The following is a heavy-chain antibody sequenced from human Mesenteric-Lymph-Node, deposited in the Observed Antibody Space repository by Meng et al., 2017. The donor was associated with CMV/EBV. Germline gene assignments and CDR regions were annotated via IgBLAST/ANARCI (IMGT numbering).Heavy chain of an antibody. D-gene: IGHD2-15*01. Sequence: VSGGSISSRNWWSWVRQPPGKGLEWIGEIFHSGSTSYNPSLKSRVTISVDKSRNQFSLKLNSVTAADTAMYYCASLGYCSGDDCYSVAWGQGILVTVPQ. V-gene: IGHV4-4*02. J-gene: IGHJ5*02. CDR3: ASLGYCSGDDCYSVA. CDR1: GGSISSRNW. CDR2: IFHSGST.